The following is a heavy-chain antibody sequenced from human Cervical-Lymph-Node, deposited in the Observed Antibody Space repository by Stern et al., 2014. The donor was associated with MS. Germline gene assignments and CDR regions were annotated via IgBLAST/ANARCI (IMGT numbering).Heavy chain of an antibody. CDR3: ASSCGGDCYYSD. V-gene: IGHV4-31*03. D-gene: IGHD2-21*01. CDR1: GGSISSAGYY. Sequence: QLQLQESGPGLVKPSQTLSLTCTVSGGSISSAGYYWSWIRQHPGKGLEWIGYIYYTGNTVYQPSRQSRVTLSLDTSKNQFGLRLTSVTGADTAVYYCASSCGGDCYYSDWGQGTLVSVSA. J-gene: IGHJ4*02. CDR2: IYYTGNT.